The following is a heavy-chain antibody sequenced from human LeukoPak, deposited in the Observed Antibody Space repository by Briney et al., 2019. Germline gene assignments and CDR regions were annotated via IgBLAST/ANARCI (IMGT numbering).Heavy chain of an antibody. CDR1: GFTFSSYA. CDR2: ISGSGCST. D-gene: IGHD2-15*01. CDR3: AKDGSGVAAADYSFDY. J-gene: IGHJ4*02. Sequence: GGSLRLSCAASGFTFSSYAMSWVRQAPGRGLEWVSAISGSGCSTFYADSVKGRFTISRDNSKNTLYMQMNSLRAEDTAVYYCAKDGSGVAAADYSFDYWGQGTLVTVSS. V-gene: IGHV3-23*01.